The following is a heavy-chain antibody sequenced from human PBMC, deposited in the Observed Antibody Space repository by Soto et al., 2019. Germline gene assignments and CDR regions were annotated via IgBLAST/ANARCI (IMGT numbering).Heavy chain of an antibody. CDR3: AWGGIGVVERPLDY. V-gene: IGHV3-74*01. J-gene: IGHJ4*02. CDR2: INSDGSST. D-gene: IGHD2-21*01. CDR1: EFIFSSYW. Sequence: EVQLVESGGGLVQPGGSLRLSCAASEFIFSSYWMHWVRQAPGKGLVWVSRINSDGSSTSYADSVKGRFTISRDNXXNTLYLQMNSLRGEGTAEYYCAWGGIGVVERPLDYWGQGTLVTVSS.